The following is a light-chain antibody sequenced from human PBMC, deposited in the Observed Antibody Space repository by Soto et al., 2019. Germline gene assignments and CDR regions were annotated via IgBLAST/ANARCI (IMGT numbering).Light chain of an antibody. CDR2: DAS. J-gene: IGKJ1*01. V-gene: IGKV1-5*01. Sequence: DIQMTQSPSTLSASVGDRVTITCRASQSISSWLAWYQQKPGKAPKILIYDASSLESGVPSRFSGSRSGTELTLTISSLQPDDVATYYCQQYSSYWTFAQGTKVEI. CDR3: QQYSSYWT. CDR1: QSISSW.